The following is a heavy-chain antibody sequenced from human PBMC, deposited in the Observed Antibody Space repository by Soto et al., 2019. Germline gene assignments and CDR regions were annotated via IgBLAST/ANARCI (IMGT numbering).Heavy chain of an antibody. J-gene: IGHJ3*01. CDR2: IWYDGSNK. CDR3: ARAVGPFDF. Sequence: GGSLRLSCAASGFIFSTYGMHWVRQAPGKGLGWVAVIWYDGSNKYYADSVKGRFTISRDNSKNTLYLQMNSLRVEDTAVYYCARAVGPFDFWGQGTMVTVS. CDR1: GFIFSTYG. V-gene: IGHV3-33*01.